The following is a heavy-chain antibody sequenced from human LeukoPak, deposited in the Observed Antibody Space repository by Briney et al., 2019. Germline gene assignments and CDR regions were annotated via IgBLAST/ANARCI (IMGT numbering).Heavy chain of an antibody. J-gene: IGHJ6*02. CDR1: GSTFSRFG. CDR2: ISSSGSTI. CDR3: ATGRSEGDDILTGWYYGMDV. Sequence: PGGSLRLSCAASGSTFSRFGMSWVRQAPGKGLEWVSYISSSGSTIHYADSVKGRFTISRDNAKNSLSLQMNSLRDEDTAVYYCATGRSEGDDILTGWYYGMDVWGQGTTVTVSS. V-gene: IGHV3-48*02. D-gene: IGHD3-9*01.